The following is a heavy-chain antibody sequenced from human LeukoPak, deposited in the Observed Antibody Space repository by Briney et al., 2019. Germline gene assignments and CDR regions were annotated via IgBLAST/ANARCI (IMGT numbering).Heavy chain of an antibody. J-gene: IGHJ4*02. D-gene: IGHD3/OR15-3a*01. V-gene: IGHV4-59*08. Sequence: SETLSLTCTVSGGSMSSYYWSGFRQPPGKGLEWIGYIYYSGTTNYNPSLKSRVTISVDTSKNQFSLRLSSVTAADTAVYYCARGDWYEDYWGQGTLVTVSS. CDR2: IYYSGTT. CDR3: ARGDWYEDY. CDR1: GGSMSSYY.